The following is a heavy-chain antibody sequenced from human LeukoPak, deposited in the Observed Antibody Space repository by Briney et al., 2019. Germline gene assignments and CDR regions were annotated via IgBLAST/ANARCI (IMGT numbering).Heavy chain of an antibody. CDR2: ISYDGSNK. CDR3: ARDRVGATDYFDY. J-gene: IGHJ4*02. V-gene: IGHV3-30-3*01. D-gene: IGHD1-26*01. Sequence: GGSLRLSCAASGFTFSSYAMSWVRQAPGKGLEWVAVISYDGSNKYYADSVKGRFTISRDNPKNTLYLQMNSLRAEDTAVYYCARDRVGATDYFDYWGQGTLVTVSS. CDR1: GFTFSSYA.